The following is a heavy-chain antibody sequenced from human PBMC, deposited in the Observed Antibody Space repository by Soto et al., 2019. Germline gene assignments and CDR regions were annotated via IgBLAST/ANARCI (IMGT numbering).Heavy chain of an antibody. Sequence: QVQLVQSGAEVKKPGASVKVSCKASGYTFTSYYMHWVRQAPGQGLEWMGIINPSGGSTSYAQKFQGRVTMTRDTSTSTVYMELSSLRSEDTAVYYCAREERVVVAATPRLYYYGMDVLGQGTTVTVSS. D-gene: IGHD2-15*01. J-gene: IGHJ6*02. V-gene: IGHV1-46*01. CDR3: AREERVVVAATPRLYYYGMDV. CDR1: GYTFTSYY. CDR2: INPSGGST.